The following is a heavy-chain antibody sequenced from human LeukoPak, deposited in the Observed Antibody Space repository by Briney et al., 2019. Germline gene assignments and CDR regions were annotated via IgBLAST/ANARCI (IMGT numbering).Heavy chain of an antibody. CDR1: GYTFTVYY. D-gene: IGHD2-2*01. Sequence: GASVTVSFKASGYTFTVYYMHWVRQAPGQGLEWMGWINPNSGGTNYAQKFQGRVTMTRDTPISTAYMELSRLRSDDTAVYYCARDIVVVPAATGFKGCWFDPWGQGTLVTVSS. V-gene: IGHV1-2*02. J-gene: IGHJ5*02. CDR3: ARDIVVVPAATGFKGCWFDP. CDR2: INPNSGGT.